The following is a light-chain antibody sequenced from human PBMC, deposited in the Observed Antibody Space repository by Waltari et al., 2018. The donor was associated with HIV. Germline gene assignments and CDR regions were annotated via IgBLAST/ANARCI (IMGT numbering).Light chain of an antibody. CDR2: WAS. Sequence: DIVMTQSPDSLAVSLGERATINCKSSQSVLYSSNNKNYLAWYQQKPGQPPKLLIYWASTRESGVPDRFSVIGSGTDFTLTISSLQAEDVAVYYCQQYYSTPRTFGQGTKLEIK. CDR3: QQYYSTPRT. CDR1: QSVLYSSNNKNY. V-gene: IGKV4-1*01. J-gene: IGKJ2*01.